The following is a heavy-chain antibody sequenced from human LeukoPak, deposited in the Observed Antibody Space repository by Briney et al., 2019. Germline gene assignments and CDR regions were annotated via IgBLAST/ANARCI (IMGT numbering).Heavy chain of an antibody. V-gene: IGHV1-46*01. CDR2: INPSGGST. CDR1: GYTFTSYY. D-gene: IGHD1-26*01. CDR3: ARDRIVGATNYYYYGMDV. J-gene: IGHJ6*02. Sequence: ASVKVSCKASGYTFTSYYMHWVRQAPGQGLEWMGIINPSGGSTSYAQKFRGRVTMTRDTSTSTVYMELSSLRSEDTAVYYCARDRIVGATNYYYYGMDVWGQGTTVTVSS.